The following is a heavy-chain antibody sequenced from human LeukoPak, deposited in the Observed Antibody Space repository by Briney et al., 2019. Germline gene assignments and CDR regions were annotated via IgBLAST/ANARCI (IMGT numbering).Heavy chain of an antibody. V-gene: IGHV4-38-2*01. CDR1: GYSIRSGYY. CDR3: GRDTGYWYFDL. J-gene: IGHJ2*01. CDR2: IDYSGNT. D-gene: IGHD1-14*01. Sequence: SETLSLTCVVSGYSIRSGYYWGWIRQPPGKGLEWIARIDYSGNTYYSPSLKSRVTISVDTSKNHFSVKLDSVTAADTAVYYCGRDTGYWYFDLWGRGTLVTVSS.